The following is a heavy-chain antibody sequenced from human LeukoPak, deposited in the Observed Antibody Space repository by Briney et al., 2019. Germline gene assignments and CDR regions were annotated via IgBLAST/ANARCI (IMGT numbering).Heavy chain of an antibody. V-gene: IGHV4-39*01. CDR2: IYYSGTI. D-gene: IGHD5-24*01. CDR1: GGSIGSSNYF. J-gene: IGHJ4*02. CDR3: VNHEEEDGYNAKTFDY. Sequence: AETLSLTCTVSGGSIGSSNYFSGWIRQTPGMGLEWIGSIYYSGTIYYNPSLKSRVTISVDTSKNQFSLRLRSVTAADTADYCSVNHEEEDGYNAKTFDYGEQGTLVIVSS.